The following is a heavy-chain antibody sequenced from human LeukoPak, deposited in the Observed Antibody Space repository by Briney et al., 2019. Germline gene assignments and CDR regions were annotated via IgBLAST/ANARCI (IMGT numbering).Heavy chain of an antibody. Sequence: PSETLSLTCTVSGGSISSSSYYWGWISQPPGKGLEWIGSIYYSGSTYYNPSLKSRVTISVDTSKNQFSLKLSSVTAADTAVYYCASRSAVVVITYYDYWYFDLWGRGTLVTVSS. CDR2: IYYSGST. D-gene: IGHD3-22*01. J-gene: IGHJ2*01. CDR3: ASRSAVVVITYYDYWYFDL. V-gene: IGHV4-39*01. CDR1: GGSISSSSYY.